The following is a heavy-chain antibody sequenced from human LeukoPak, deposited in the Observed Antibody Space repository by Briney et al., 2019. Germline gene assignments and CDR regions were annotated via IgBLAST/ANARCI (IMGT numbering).Heavy chain of an antibody. CDR2: IYYSGST. D-gene: IGHD3-3*01. J-gene: IGHJ4*02. Sequence: PSETLSLTCTVSGGSISSYYWSWVRQPPGKGLEWIGYIYYSGSTNYNPSLKSRVTISVDTSKNQFSLKLSSVTAADTAVYYCARTYYDFWSGYYQGYYFDYWGQGTLVTVSS. CDR3: ARTYYDFWSGYYQGYYFDY. CDR1: GGSISSYY. V-gene: IGHV4-59*01.